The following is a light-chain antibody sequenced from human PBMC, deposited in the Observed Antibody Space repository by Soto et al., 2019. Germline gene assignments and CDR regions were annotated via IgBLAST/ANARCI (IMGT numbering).Light chain of an antibody. J-gene: IGKJ2*01. V-gene: IGKV3-20*01. CDR3: QQYITLPHT. Sequence: ENVLTQSPGTLSLSLGERATLSCRASQSVTNNFFAWYQQRPGQAPRLLIYGISNRATGIPDRFSGSGSGTDFTLTIIRLEPGDFVVYYCQQYITLPHTFGQGTKLEVK. CDR2: GIS. CDR1: QSVTNNF.